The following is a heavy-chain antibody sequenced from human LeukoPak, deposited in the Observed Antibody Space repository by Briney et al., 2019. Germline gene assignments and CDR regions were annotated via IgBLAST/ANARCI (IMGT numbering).Heavy chain of an antibody. V-gene: IGHV4-34*01. Sequence: PSETLSLTCAVYGGSFSGYYWSWIRQPPGKGLEWIGEINHSGSTNYNPSLKSRVTIVVNTSKNHFSLQLISMTAADAAVYYCARGPPRIAARTYYYYYYMDVWGKGTTVTVPS. CDR3: ARGPPRIAARTYYYYYYMDV. CDR2: INHSGST. J-gene: IGHJ6*03. D-gene: IGHD6-6*01. CDR1: GGSFSGYY.